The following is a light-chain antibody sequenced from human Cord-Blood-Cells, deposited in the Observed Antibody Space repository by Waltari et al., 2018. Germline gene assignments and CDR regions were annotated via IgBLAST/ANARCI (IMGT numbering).Light chain of an antibody. CDR2: QDS. Sequence: SYELTQPPSVSVSPGQTASIPCSGDKLGDKYACWYQQKPGQSPVLVIYQDSKRPSGIPEEFPGSNSGNTATLTISGTQAMDEADYYCQGWDSSTVVFGGGTKLTVL. CDR1: KLGDKY. V-gene: IGLV3-1*01. J-gene: IGLJ2*01. CDR3: QGWDSSTVV.